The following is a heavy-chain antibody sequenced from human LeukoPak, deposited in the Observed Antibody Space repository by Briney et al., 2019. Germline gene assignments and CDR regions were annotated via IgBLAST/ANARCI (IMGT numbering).Heavy chain of an antibody. CDR3: AKKALLDY. CDR2: ISSSSTYI. CDR1: GFTFSSYT. V-gene: IGHV3-21*04. Sequence: PGGSLRLSCAASGFTFSSYTMNWVRQAPGKGLEWVSSISSSSTYIYYADSVRGRFTISRDNAKNSLYLQMNSLRAEDTAVYYCAKKALLDYWGQGTLVTVSS. J-gene: IGHJ4*02. D-gene: IGHD3-10*01.